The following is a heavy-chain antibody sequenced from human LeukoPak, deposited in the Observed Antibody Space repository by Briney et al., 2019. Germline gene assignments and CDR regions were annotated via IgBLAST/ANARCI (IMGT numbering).Heavy chain of an antibody. Sequence: QPGRSLRLSCTASGFSVGDYAMSWVRQAPGKGLEWVGFIRSKTYGGTADYAASVEGRFAISRDDSNNIAYPQMNSLKSEDTAVYYCTRGLEGFTAYDDYWGQGTLVTVSS. CDR2: IRSKTYGGTA. CDR3: TRGLEGFTAYDDY. V-gene: IGHV3-49*04. CDR1: GFSVGDYA. D-gene: IGHD5-12*01. J-gene: IGHJ4*02.